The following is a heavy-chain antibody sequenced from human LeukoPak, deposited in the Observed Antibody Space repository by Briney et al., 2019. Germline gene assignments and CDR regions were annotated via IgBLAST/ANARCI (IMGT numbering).Heavy chain of an antibody. Sequence: GGSLRLSCAASGFTFSDYYMSWIRQAPGKGLEWVSYISSSGSTIYYADSVKGRFTISRDNAKDSLYLQMNSLRAEDTAVYYCARETNDYGGNDRTHAFDIWGQGTMVTVSS. J-gene: IGHJ3*02. V-gene: IGHV3-11*04. CDR3: ARETNDYGGNDRTHAFDI. CDR2: ISSSGSTI. D-gene: IGHD4-23*01. CDR1: GFTFSDYY.